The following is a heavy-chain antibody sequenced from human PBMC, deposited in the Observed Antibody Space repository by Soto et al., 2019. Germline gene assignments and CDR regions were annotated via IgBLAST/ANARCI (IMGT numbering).Heavy chain of an antibody. CDR1: GYTFTSYA. J-gene: IGHJ4*02. Sequence: ASVKVSCKASGYTFTSYAMHWVRQAPGQRLEWMGWINAGNGNTKYSQKFQGRVTITRDTSASTAYMELSSLRSEDTAVYYCARYITVTSPFDYWGQGTLVTVSS. CDR3: ARYITVTSPFDY. D-gene: IGHD3-10*01. V-gene: IGHV1-3*01. CDR2: INAGNGNT.